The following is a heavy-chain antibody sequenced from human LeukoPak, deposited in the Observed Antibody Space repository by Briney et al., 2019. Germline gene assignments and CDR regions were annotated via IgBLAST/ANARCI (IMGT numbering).Heavy chain of an antibody. CDR2: IKSKTDGGTT. D-gene: IGHD4-17*01. CDR1: GFTISNAW. CDR3: AAVSVDYGDSSFDF. J-gene: IGHJ4*02. Sequence: TGVSLGLSCAASGFTISNAWMSWVRQPPGKGLEWVGRIKSKTDGGTTDYAEPVKGRFTISRDDSKNTLCLQMNFLKTEDTALYYCAAVSVDYGDSSFDFWGQGTLVTVS. V-gene: IGHV3-15*01.